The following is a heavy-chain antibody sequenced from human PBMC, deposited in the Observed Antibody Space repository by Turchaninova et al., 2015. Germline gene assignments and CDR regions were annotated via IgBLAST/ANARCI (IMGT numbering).Heavy chain of an antibody. CDR2: ISYYGSKK. CDR1: IFTFSSYV. D-gene: IGHD3-9*01. V-gene: IGHV3-30*18. Sequence: QVQLVESGGGVVQPGRALRVSCADSIFTFSSYVMHWVRQAPGKGLEWVAVISYYGSKKYYADSVKGRFTISRDNSKNTLYLQMNNLRPEDTAVYYCAKDWAYPLTGIQDYWGQGTLVTVSS. CDR3: AKDWAYPLTGIQDY. J-gene: IGHJ4*02.